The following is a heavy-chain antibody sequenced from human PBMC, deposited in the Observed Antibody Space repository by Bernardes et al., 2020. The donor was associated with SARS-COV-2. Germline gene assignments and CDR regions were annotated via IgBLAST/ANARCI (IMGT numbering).Heavy chain of an antibody. V-gene: IGHV2-70*01. Sequence: SGPTLVKPTQTLTLTCTFSGFSLSTSGMCVSWIRQPPGKALEWLALIDWDDDKYYSTSLKTRLTISKDTSKNQVVLTMTNMDPVDTATYYCARMILFGNGSGSSFYYYYGMDVWGQGTTVTVSS. CDR2: IDWDDDK. CDR1: GFSLSTSGMC. CDR3: ARMILFGNGSGSSFYYYYGMDV. J-gene: IGHJ6*02. D-gene: IGHD3-10*01.